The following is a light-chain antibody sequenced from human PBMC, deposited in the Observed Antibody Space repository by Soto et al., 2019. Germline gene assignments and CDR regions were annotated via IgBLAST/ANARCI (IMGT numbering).Light chain of an antibody. J-gene: IGKJ1*01. CDR3: QQRSHWPWP. CDR1: QSVSNF. V-gene: IGKV3-11*01. CDR2: DAS. Sequence: EIVLTQSPATLSLSPGERATLSCRASQSVSNFLAWYQQKPGQAPRLLISDASNRATGIPGRFSGSGSGTDFSLTSSSLEPEDFAVYYCQQRSHWPWPFGQGTKVAIK.